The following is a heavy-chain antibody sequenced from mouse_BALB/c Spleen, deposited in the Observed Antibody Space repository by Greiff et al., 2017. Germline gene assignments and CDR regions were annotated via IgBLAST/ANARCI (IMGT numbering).Heavy chain of an antibody. CDR1: GYTFTSYT. Sequence: QVQLKESAAELARPGASVKMSCKASGYTFTSYTMHWVKQRPGQGLEWIGYINPSSGYTEYNQKFKDKTTLTADKSSSTAYMQLSSLTSEDSAVYYCASLNAYWGQGTLVTVSA. J-gene: IGHJ3*01. V-gene: IGHV1-4*02. CDR3: ASLNAY. CDR2: INPSSGYT.